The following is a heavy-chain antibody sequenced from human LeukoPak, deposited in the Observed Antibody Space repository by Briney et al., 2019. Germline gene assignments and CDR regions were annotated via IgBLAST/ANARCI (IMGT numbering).Heavy chain of an antibody. CDR1: GFSISSYW. V-gene: IGHV3-23*01. J-gene: IGHJ5*02. CDR2: ISGSGGST. Sequence: PGGSLRLSCAASGFSISSYWMSWVRQAPGKGLEWVSAISGSGGSTYYADSVKGRFTIFRDNSKNTLYLQMNSLRAEDTAVYYCAKDITIFGVVENWFDPWGQGTLVTVSS. CDR3: AKDITIFGVVENWFDP. D-gene: IGHD3-3*01.